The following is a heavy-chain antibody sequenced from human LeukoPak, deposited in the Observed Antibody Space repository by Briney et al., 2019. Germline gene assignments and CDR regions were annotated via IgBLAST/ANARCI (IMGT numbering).Heavy chain of an antibody. D-gene: IGHD3-3*01. V-gene: IGHV3-23*01. Sequence: GGSLRLSCAASGFTFSSYAMNWVRQAPGQGLEWVSGISANGEITYYADSVKGRFTTSRDNSKNTLYVQMNSLRAEDTAVYYCAKDQHGWIYGVGVDWGQGTLVTVSS. J-gene: IGHJ4*02. CDR1: GFTFSSYA. CDR3: AKDQHGWIYGVGVD. CDR2: ISANGEIT.